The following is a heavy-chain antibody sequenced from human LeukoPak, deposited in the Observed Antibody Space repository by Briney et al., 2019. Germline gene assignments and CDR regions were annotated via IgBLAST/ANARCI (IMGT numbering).Heavy chain of an antibody. CDR2: IRSKANSYVT. J-gene: IGHJ6*02. V-gene: IGHV3-73*01. CDR3: TRHSDTYCSRANCYADNFYGLDV. D-gene: IGHD2-2*01. Sequence: GGSLKLSCAASGFTFSGSAMHWVRQASGKGLEWVGRIRSKANSYVTAYAASVTGRFTISRDDSSNTAYLQMNSLKTEDTAVYYCTRHSDTYCSRANCYADNFYGLDVWGQGTRVTVSS. CDR1: GFTFSGSA.